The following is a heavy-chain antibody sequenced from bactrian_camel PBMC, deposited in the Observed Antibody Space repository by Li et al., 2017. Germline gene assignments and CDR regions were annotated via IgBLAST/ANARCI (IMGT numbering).Heavy chain of an antibody. J-gene: IGHJ4*01. CDR3: VTSFGWRFYHY. CDR1: GFGFSSAD. D-gene: IGHD1*01. V-gene: IGHV3S10*01. CDR2: VDSNASP. Sequence: VQLVESGGGLVQPGGSLSVSCATSGFGFSSADMTWVRQATGKEREAVATVDSNASPTYADSVKGRFTVSKDVDKNTLNLQMNNLKPEDSAVYYCVTSFGWRFYHYWGQGTQVTVS.